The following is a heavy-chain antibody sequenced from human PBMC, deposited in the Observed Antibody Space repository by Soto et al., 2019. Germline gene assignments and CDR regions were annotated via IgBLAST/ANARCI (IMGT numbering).Heavy chain of an antibody. CDR3: ARGEYSSSSFSYYYGMDV. CDR2: ISYDGSNK. V-gene: IGHV3-30*03. J-gene: IGHJ6*02. CDR1: GFTFSSYG. D-gene: IGHD6-6*01. Sequence: QVQLVESGGGVVQPGRSLRLSCAASGFTFSSYGMHWVRQAPGKGLEWVAVISYDGSNKYYADSVKGRFTISRDNSKNTLYLQMNSLRAEDTAVYYCARGEYSSSSFSYYYGMDVWGQGTTVTVSS.